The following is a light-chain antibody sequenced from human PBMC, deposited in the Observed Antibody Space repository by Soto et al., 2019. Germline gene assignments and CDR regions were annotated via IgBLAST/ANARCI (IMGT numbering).Light chain of an antibody. CDR3: STNTGSSPSVI. J-gene: IGLJ2*01. Sequence: QSALTQPASVSGSPGQSITISCTGTSSDVGTYNYVSWYQQHPGKAPKVMIYDVSNRPSGVSNRFSGSKSGNTASLTISGLQSEDEAVYSGSTNTGSSPSVISGGGPKLPVL. CDR1: SSDVGTYNY. CDR2: DVS. V-gene: IGLV2-14*03.